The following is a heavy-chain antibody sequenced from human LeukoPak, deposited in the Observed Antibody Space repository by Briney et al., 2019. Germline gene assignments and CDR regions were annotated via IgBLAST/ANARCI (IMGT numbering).Heavy chain of an antibody. D-gene: IGHD1-26*01. CDR1: GFTFSSYA. CDR3: AKGSGSYFPFDY. CDR2: ISRSGGNT. Sequence: PGASLRLSCAASGFTFSSYAMRWVRQAPGKGLEWVSAISRSGGNTYYADSVKGRFTISRDNSKNTLYLQMNSLRAEDTAVYYDAKGSGSYFPFDYWGEGTLVTVSS. V-gene: IGHV3-23*01. J-gene: IGHJ4*02.